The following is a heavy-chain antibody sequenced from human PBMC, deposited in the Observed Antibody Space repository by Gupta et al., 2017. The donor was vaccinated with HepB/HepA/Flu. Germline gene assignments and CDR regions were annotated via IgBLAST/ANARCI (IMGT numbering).Heavy chain of an antibody. Sequence: EVQLVESGGGLVQPGGSLSLSCAASGFTFRSYSMNWVRQAPGKGLEWVSYISSSSSTIYYADSVKGRFTISRDNAKNSLYLQMNSLRDEDTAVYYCARDSSDSSGYWDYYFDYWGQGTLVTVSS. CDR3: ARDSSDSSGYWDYYFDY. CDR2: ISSSSSTI. V-gene: IGHV3-48*02. D-gene: IGHD3-22*01. CDR1: GFTFRSYS. J-gene: IGHJ4*02.